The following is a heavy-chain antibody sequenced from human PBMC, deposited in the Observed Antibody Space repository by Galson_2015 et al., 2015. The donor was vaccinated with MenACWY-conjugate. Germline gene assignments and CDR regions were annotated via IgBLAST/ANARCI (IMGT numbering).Heavy chain of an antibody. Sequence: SVKVSCKASGYTFSNSGMSWVRQAPGKGLEWVGWISGFRGSTEYAQKFQGRFIMSTERAKTTAHLQLGSLRSDDTAVYYCARAPLFGAERRHLDYWGQGTLVTVSS. J-gene: IGHJ4*02. CDR1: GYTFSNSG. CDR2: ISGFRGST. D-gene: IGHD3-10*01. CDR3: ARAPLFGAERRHLDY. V-gene: IGHV1-18*01.